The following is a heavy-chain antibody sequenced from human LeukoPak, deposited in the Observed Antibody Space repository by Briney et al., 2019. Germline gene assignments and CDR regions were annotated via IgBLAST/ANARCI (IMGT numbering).Heavy chain of an antibody. Sequence: GGSLRLSCVASGFAFSTYGMHWVRQAPGEGLGGVAVIWFEGSNKYYADSVKGRFTISRDNSENTLYLQMNSLRAEDTAVYYCARRLYCSGTSCYTGPDAFDVWGQGTVVTVSS. CDR2: IWFEGSNK. CDR3: ARRLYCSGTSCYTGPDAFDV. J-gene: IGHJ3*01. V-gene: IGHV3-33*01. CDR1: GFAFSTYG. D-gene: IGHD2-2*02.